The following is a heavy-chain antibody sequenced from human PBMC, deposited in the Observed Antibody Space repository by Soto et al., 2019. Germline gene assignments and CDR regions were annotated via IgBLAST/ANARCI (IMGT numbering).Heavy chain of an antibody. CDR1: GFSFNTYG. D-gene: IGHD5-18*01. Sequence: QVQLVESGGAVVQPGKSLRLSCAASGFSFNTYGMYWVRQAPGKGLEWVAAISYDGSNQYHADSVKGRFTISRDNSKSTLYLQMNSLRVKDTAVYYCAKDIVKYTYGACDYWGQGALVTVSS. V-gene: IGHV3-30*18. CDR2: ISYDGSNQ. J-gene: IGHJ4*02. CDR3: AKDIVKYTYGACDY.